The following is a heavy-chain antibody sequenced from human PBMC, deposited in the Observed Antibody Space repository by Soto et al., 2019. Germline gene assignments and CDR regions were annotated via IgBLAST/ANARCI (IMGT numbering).Heavy chain of an antibody. V-gene: IGHV1-2*07. CDR2: INPNSCVK. CDR1: GYPFNGYY. CDR3: ARGGSSSLDY. D-gene: IGHD6-6*01. Sequence: QVQLVQSGAEVMKPRAPVKFSCKATGYPFNGYYLHWGRQAPGQAPEWMGRINPNSCVKTYAHKSQGRVTVTSDTCISAEYIEVSSLRADGTAVDYWARGGSSSLDYWGQGHLVTVSS. J-gene: IGHJ4*02.